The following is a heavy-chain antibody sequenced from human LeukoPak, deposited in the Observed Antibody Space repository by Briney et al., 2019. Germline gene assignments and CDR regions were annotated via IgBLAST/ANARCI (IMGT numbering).Heavy chain of an antibody. D-gene: IGHD6-13*01. J-gene: IGHJ4*02. CDR1: GFTFSDYY. CDR2: ISSSVSTI. CDR3: AREAGSGWFIFDY. V-gene: IGHV3-11*01. Sequence: KTGGSLRLSCAASGFTFSDYYMSWIRQAPGKGLEWVSYISSSVSTIYYADSVKGRFTISRDNSKNTLYLQMNSLRAEDTAVYFCAREAGSGWFIFDYWGQGTLVTVSS.